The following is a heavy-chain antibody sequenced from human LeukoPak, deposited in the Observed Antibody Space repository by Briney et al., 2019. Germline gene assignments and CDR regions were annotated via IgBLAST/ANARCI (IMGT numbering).Heavy chain of an antibody. Sequence: SETLSLTCAVSGGSISSGGYSWSWIRQPPGKGLEWIGYIYHSGSTYYNPSLKSRVTISVDRSKNQFSLKLSSVTAADTAVYYCARAGGYSYGWVSAFDIWGQGTMVTVFS. CDR2: IYHSGST. CDR1: GGSISSGGYS. J-gene: IGHJ3*02. V-gene: IGHV4-30-2*01. CDR3: ARAGGYSYGWVSAFDI. D-gene: IGHD5-18*01.